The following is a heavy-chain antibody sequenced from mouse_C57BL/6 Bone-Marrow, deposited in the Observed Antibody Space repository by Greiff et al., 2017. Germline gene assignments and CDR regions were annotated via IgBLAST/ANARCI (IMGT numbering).Heavy chain of an antibody. J-gene: IGHJ3*01. Sequence: VQLQQSGAELAKPGASVKLSCKASGYTFTSYWMHWVQQRPGQGLEWIGYINPSSGYTKYNQKFKDKATLTADKSSSTAYMQLSSLTYEDSAVYYCARRWVIYYGNYDWFAYWGQGTLVTVSA. CDR1: GYTFTSYW. CDR2: INPSSGYT. D-gene: IGHD2-1*01. CDR3: ARRWVIYYGNYDWFAY. V-gene: IGHV1-7*01.